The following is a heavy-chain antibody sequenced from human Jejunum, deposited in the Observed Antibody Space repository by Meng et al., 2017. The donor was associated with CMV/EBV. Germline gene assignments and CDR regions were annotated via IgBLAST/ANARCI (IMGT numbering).Heavy chain of an antibody. D-gene: IGHD1-7*01. J-gene: IGHJ6*02. CDR1: EISFSSHN. CDR3: ANQMPWNYYHGMNL. CDR2: ISATSSYI. V-gene: IGHV3-21*01. Sequence: EISFSSHNMNWVRKAPGKGLEWVAAISATSSYIYYEDSVKSRFNISRDNAKNSMYLQMDSLRVEDTAVYYCANQMPWNYYHGMNLWGQGTTVTVSS.